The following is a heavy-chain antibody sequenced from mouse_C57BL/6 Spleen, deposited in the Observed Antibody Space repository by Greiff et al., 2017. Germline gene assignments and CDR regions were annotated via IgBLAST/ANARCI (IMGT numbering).Heavy chain of an antibody. CDR3: ARLETALAY. Sequence: QVQLQQSGAELVKPGASVKLSCKASGYTFTSYWMQWVKQRPGQGLEWIGEIDPSDSYTNYNQKFKGKATLTVDTSSSTAYMQLSSLTSEDSAVYYCARLETALAYWGQGTLVTVSA. CDR1: GYTFTSYW. D-gene: IGHD3-2*01. CDR2: IDPSDSYT. J-gene: IGHJ3*01. V-gene: IGHV1-50*01.